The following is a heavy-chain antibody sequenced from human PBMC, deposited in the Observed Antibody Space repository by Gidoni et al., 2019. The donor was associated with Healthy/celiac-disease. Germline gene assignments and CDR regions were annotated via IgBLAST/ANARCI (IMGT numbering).Heavy chain of an antibody. Sequence: LEWIGRIYTSGSTNYNPSLKSRVTISVDTSKNQFSLKLSSVTAADTAVYYCARAVGYCSSTSCYKAGWFDPWGQGTLVTVSS. V-gene: IGHV4-61*02. D-gene: IGHD2-2*02. J-gene: IGHJ5*02. CDR2: IYTSGST. CDR3: ARAVGYCSSTSCYKAGWFDP.